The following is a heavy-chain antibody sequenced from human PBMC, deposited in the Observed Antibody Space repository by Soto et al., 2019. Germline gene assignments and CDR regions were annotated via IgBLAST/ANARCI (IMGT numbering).Heavy chain of an antibody. V-gene: IGHV4-38-2*01. CDR3: ERTDSVGYYPY. J-gene: IGHJ4*02. D-gene: IGHD3-22*01. CDR2: IYHSGTT. Sequence: SETLSLTCAVSGDSISSGYHWAWIRQPPGKGLEWVASIYHSGTTYYNPSLTSRVTISVDPSKNQFSLKVTSVTAADSAVYYCERTDSVGYYPYWGQGNLVTVSS. CDR1: GDSISSGYH.